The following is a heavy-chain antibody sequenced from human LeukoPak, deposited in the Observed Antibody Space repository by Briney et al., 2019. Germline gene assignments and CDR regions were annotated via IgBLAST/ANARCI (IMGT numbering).Heavy chain of an antibody. CDR3: ARSPVRWLPFDY. CDR1: GGTFSSYA. D-gene: IGHD5-24*01. V-gene: IGHV1-69*05. J-gene: IGHJ4*02. CDR2: IIPIFGTA. Sequence: GASVKVSCKASGGTFSSYAIGWVRQAPGQGLEWMGGIIPIFGTANYAQKFQGRVTITTDESTSTAYMELSSLRSGDTAVYYCARSPVRWLPFDYWGQGTLVTVSS.